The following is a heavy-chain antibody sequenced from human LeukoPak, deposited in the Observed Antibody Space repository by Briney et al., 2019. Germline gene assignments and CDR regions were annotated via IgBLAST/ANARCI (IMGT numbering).Heavy chain of an antibody. Sequence: PGGSLRLSCAASGFTFSSYGMHWVRQAPGKGLEWVAVIWDDGSNKYYADSVKGRFTISRDKTKNTVYLQMNSLTTDDTAVYYCARVRWELQRDYWYGMDVWGQGTTVTVSS. CDR1: GFTFSSYG. CDR2: IWDDGSNK. J-gene: IGHJ6*02. V-gene: IGHV3-33*01. D-gene: IGHD1-26*01. CDR3: ARVRWELQRDYWYGMDV.